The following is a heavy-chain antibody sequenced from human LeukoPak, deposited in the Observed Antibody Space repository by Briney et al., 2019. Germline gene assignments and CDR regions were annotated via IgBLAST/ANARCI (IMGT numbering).Heavy chain of an antibody. Sequence: PGGSLRLSCAASGFAFSDFVMNWVRQAPGKGLEWVSSISGSGSTTVYADSVKGRFTISRDSSKNTLYLQMSSLRVEDTAVYYCARGRVSCADDCYPGPPGYWGQGTLVTVSS. CDR2: ISGSGSTT. CDR1: GFAFSDFV. J-gene: IGHJ4*02. D-gene: IGHD2-21*02. V-gene: IGHV3-23*01. CDR3: ARGRVSCADDCYPGPPGY.